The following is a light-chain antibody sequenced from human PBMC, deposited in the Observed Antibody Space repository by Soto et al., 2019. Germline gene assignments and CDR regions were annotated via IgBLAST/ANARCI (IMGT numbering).Light chain of an antibody. CDR3: QQRRNWPPWT. J-gene: IGKJ1*01. V-gene: IGKV3-11*01. CDR2: DAS. Sequence: EIVLTQSPATLSLSPGERATLSCRASQSVSSYLAWYQQKPGQAPRLLIYDASNRATGIPARFSGSGSGTAFPLTISSLEPEDFEVYYCQQRRNWPPWTFGQGTKVEIK. CDR1: QSVSSY.